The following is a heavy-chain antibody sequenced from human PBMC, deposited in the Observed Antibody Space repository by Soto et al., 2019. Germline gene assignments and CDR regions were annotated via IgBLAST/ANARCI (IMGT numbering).Heavy chain of an antibody. CDR2: IIPVFGTG. CDR3: ARVNVTGGYTYDLDY. CDR1: GGTFSSYA. V-gene: IGHV1-69*06. Sequence: QVQLVQSGAEVKRPGSSVKVSCKASGGTFSSYAISWVRQAPGQGLEWMGGIIPVFGTGIYAQKLQGRVTITADKSTNTAYMELSSLRYEDTAVYFCARVNVTGGYTYDLDYWGQGTVVTVSS. D-gene: IGHD5-18*01. J-gene: IGHJ4*02.